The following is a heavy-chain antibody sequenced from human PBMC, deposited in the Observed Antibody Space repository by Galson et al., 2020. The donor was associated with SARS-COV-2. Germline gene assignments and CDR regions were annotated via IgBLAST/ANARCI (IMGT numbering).Heavy chain of an antibody. D-gene: IGHD2-15*01. J-gene: IGHJ3*02. CDR1: GFTFSGYW. CDR2: IKQDGSEK. CDR3: ARDNWQQVVTDAFDI. Sequence: QHGESPKISCAASGFTFSGYWLSWVRQAPGKGLEWVANIKQDGSEKYYVDSVKGRFTISRDNSKKSLYLQLNSLRAEDTAVYYCARDNWQQVVTDAFDIWGQGTMVTVSS. V-gene: IGHV3-7*03.